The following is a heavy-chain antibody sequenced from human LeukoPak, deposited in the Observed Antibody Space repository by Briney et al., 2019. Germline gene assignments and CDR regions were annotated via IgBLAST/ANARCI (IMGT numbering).Heavy chain of an antibody. Sequence: SETLSLTCTVSGGSISSHYWSWIRQPPGKGLEWIGYIYYSGSTNYNPSLKSRVTISVDTSKNQFSLKLSSVTAADTAVYYCARYNQLRFYCDYWGQGTLVTVSS. D-gene: IGHD2-2*01. CDR3: ARYNQLRFYCDY. CDR1: GGSISSHY. J-gene: IGHJ4*02. V-gene: IGHV4-59*11. CDR2: IYYSGST.